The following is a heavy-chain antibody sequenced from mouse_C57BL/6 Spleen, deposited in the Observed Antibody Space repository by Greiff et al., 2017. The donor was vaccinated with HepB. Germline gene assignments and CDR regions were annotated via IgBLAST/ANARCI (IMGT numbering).Heavy chain of an antibody. D-gene: IGHD1-1*01. CDR1: GYAFSSSW. J-gene: IGHJ2*01. V-gene: IGHV1-82*01. CDR2: LYPGDGDT. CDR3: ARDTTEDYFDY. Sequence: VQLQQSGPELVKPGASVKISCKASGYAFSSSWMNWVKQRPGKGLEWIGRLYPGDGDTNYNGKFKGKATLTADKSSSTAYMQLSSLTSEDSAVYFCARDTTEDYFDYWGQGTTLTVSS.